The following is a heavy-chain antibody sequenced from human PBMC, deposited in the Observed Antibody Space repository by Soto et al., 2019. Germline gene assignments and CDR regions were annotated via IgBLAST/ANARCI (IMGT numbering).Heavy chain of an antibody. CDR3: AKGAEQLGPIGSYFVY. CDR1: GFTFSSYA. J-gene: IGHJ4*02. CDR2: IRGSGGST. Sequence: GGSLRLSCAASGFTFSSYAMSWVRQAPGKGLEWVSAIRGSGGSTYYADSVKGRFTISRDNSKNTLYLQMNSLRAEDTAVYYCAKGAEQLGPIGSYFVYWGQGTLVTVSS. V-gene: IGHV3-23*01. D-gene: IGHD6-6*01.